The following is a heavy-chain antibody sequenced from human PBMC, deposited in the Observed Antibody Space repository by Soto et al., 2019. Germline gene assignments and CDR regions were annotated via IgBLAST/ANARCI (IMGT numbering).Heavy chain of an antibody. CDR1: GFTLSRYG. CDR3: ATGAEHQLLSRGYFYGMDV. V-gene: IGHV3-30*13. D-gene: IGHD1-1*01. CDR2: ISFEGNAQ. J-gene: IGHJ6*02. Sequence: QVQLVESGGGVVQPGRSLRLSCAASGFTLSRYGMHWVRQAPGKGLEWVAVISFEGNAQYYADSVKGRFTISRDNSKDNLSLQKPGLRPEDTAIYYCATGAEHQLLSRGYFYGMDVWGQGTTVSVSS.